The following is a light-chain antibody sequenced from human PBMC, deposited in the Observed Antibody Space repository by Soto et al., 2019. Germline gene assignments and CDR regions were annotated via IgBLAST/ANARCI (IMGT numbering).Light chain of an antibody. J-gene: IGKJ1*01. V-gene: IGKV1-6*01. CDR1: QAIRTR. Sequence: AIQMTQSPSSLSASIGDRITITCRASQAIRTRLGWYQQKPGQAPKVLISAASILQSGVPSRFSGSGSGADFTLTISCLQPEDFAIYCWLQDYSYPWTFGQGTKVEIK. CDR2: AAS. CDR3: LQDYSYPWT.